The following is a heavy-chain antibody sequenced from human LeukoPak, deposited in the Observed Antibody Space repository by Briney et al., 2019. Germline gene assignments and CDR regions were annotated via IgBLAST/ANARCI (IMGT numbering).Heavy chain of an antibody. Sequence: PSETLSLTRTVSVGSIISGGYYWSWIRQHPGKGLEWIGYIYYRGSTNYNPSLKSRVTISVDTSKEQFSLNLTSGTAADTAVYYCARWVVPGTLDYWGQGTLVTVSS. CDR3: ARWVVPGTLDY. CDR2: IYYRGST. V-gene: IGHV4-31*03. CDR1: VGSIISGGYY. J-gene: IGHJ4*02. D-gene: IGHD3-10*01.